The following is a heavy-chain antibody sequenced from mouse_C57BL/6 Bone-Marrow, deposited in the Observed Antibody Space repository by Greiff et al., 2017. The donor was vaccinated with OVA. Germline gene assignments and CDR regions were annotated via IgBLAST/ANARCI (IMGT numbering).Heavy chain of an antibody. V-gene: IGHV1-15*01. D-gene: IGHD1-1*01. Sequence: QVQLQQSGAELVRPGASVTLSCKASGYTFTDYEMHWVKQTPVHGLEWIGAIDPETGGTAYNQKFKGKAILTADKSSSTAYMELRSLTSEDSAVYYCTRSPITTVVATPYYYAMDYWGQGTSVTVSS. CDR1: GYTFTDYE. CDR3: TRSPITTVVATPYYYAMDY. CDR2: IDPETGGT. J-gene: IGHJ4*01.